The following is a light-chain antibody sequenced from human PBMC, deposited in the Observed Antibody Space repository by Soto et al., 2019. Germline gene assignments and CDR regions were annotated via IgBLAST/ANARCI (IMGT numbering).Light chain of an antibody. J-gene: IGKJ1*01. CDR1: QSVSSN. CDR3: QQYNNWPRT. CDR2: GAS. Sequence: EILMTQSPATLSVSPGERAILFCRASQSVSSNLAWYQQKPGQAPRLLIYGASARATGIPARLSGSGSGTEFTLTISSLQSGDFAVYYCQQYNNWPRTFGQGTKVVIK. V-gene: IGKV3-15*01.